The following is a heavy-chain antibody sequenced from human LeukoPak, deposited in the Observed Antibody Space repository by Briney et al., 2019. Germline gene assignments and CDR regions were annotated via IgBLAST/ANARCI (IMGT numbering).Heavy chain of an antibody. V-gene: IGHV3-30-3*01. D-gene: IGHD3-3*01. CDR1: GFTFGSYA. J-gene: IGHJ4*02. CDR3: ERGATVRNYDFWSGPPDFDY. CDR2: ISYDGYNK. Sequence: GGSLRLSCAASGFTFGSYAIHWVRQAPGKGLEWVAVISYDGYNKYYADSVKGRFTISRNNSKNTLYLQMNSLRAEDTAVYYCERGATVRNYDFWSGPPDFDYWGQGTLVTVSS.